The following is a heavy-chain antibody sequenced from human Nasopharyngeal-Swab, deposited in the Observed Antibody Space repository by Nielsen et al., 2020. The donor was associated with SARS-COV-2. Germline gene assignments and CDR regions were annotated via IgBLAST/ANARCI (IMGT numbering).Heavy chain of an antibody. CDR2: ISYDGSNK. CDR1: GLTFSSYG. D-gene: IGHD3-9*01. J-gene: IGHJ6*02. CDR3: AKEAGYYDILTGYYLSLGYGMDV. V-gene: IGHV3-30*18. Sequence: GGSLRLSCEASGLTFSSYGMHWVRQAPGKGLEGVAVISYDGSNKYYADSVKGRFTISRDNSKNTLYLQMNSLRAEDTAVYYCAKEAGYYDILTGYYLSLGYGMDVWGQGTTGTVSS.